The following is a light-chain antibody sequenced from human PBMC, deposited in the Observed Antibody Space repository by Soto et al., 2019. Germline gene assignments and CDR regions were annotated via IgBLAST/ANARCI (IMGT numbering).Light chain of an antibody. CDR3: QQYNSYSLWT. V-gene: IGKV1-5*01. J-gene: IGKJ1*01. CDR2: DAS. Sequence: DIQMTQSPSTLSASVGDRVTITCRASQSISSWLAWYHQKPGKAPKLLIYDASSLESGVPSRFSGSGSGTEFTLTISSLQPDDFATYYCQQYNSYSLWTFGQGTKVDIK. CDR1: QSISSW.